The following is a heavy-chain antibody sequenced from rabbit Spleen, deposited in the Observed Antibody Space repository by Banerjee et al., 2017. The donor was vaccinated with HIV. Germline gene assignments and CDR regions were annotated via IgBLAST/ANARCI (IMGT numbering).Heavy chain of an antibody. CDR3: ARGSGYTDYGYGRDGFNL. Sequence: QEQLVESGGGLVQPEGSLTLTCKASGFTISSSYWICWVRQAPGKGLEWIGCIYAGSSGSTYYASWAKGRFTVSKTSSTTVTLQMTSLTAADTATYFCARGSGYTDYGYGRDGFNLWGPGTLVTVS. D-gene: IGHD6-1*01. CDR1: GFTISSSYW. CDR2: IYAGSSGST. V-gene: IGHV1S45*01. J-gene: IGHJ4*01.